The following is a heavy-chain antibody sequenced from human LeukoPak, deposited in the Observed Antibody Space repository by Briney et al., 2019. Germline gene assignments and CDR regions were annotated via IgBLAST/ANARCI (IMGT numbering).Heavy chain of an antibody. D-gene: IGHD3-22*01. J-gene: IGHJ4*02. CDR3: ARQGDSGRSCDY. CDR1: GGSISSYY. CDR2: IYYSGST. Sequence: SETLSLTCTVPGGSISSYYWSWIRQPPGKGLEWIGYIYYSGSTNYNPSLKSRVTISLDTSKNQFSLNLSSVTAADTAVYYCARQGDSGRSCDYWGQGTLVTVSS. V-gene: IGHV4-59*08.